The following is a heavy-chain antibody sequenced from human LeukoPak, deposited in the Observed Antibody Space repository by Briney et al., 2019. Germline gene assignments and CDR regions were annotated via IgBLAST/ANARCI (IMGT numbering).Heavy chain of an antibody. CDR2: VRDNGEN. CDR1: GGSLSSFY. J-gene: IGHJ3*01. V-gene: IGHV4-59*08. CDR3: ARQPANTAAFDV. Sequence: SETLSLTCAVSGGSLSSFYWSWIRQPPGKGLEWIAYVRDNGENNYNPSLKSRVAISLDTANNQISLRLNFVTAADTAIYYCARQPANTAAFDVWGQGTMVTVSS. D-gene: IGHD5-18*01.